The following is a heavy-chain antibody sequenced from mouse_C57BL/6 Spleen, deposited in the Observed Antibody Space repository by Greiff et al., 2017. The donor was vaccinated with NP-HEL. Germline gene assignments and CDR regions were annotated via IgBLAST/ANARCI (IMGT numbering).Heavy chain of an antibody. CDR3: TTLYYGSSSPDY. CDR2: IDPEDGDT. Sequence: VHVKQSGAELVRPGASVKLSCTASGFNIKDYYMHWVKQRPEQGLEWIGRIDPEDGDTEYAPKFQGKATMTAGTSSNTAYLQLSSLTSEDTAVYYCTTLYYGSSSPDYWGQGTTLTVSS. J-gene: IGHJ2*01. V-gene: IGHV14-1*01. CDR1: GFNIKDYY. D-gene: IGHD1-1*01.